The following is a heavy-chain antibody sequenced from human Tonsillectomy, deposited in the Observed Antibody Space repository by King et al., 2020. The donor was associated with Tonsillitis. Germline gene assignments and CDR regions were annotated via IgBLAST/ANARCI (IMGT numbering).Heavy chain of an antibody. CDR1: GDSISNYY. V-gene: IGHV4-59*01. CDR3: ARSTGSSWLDYYFDY. J-gene: IGHJ4*02. D-gene: IGHD6-13*01. CDR2: IFYSGST. Sequence: VQLQESGPGLVKPSETLSLTCTVSGDSISNYYWNWIRQPPGKGLEWIGYIFYSGSTNYNPSLKSRVTISVDTSKNQFYLKLTSVTAAYTAVYYWARSTGSSWLDYYFDYWGQGTLVTVSS.